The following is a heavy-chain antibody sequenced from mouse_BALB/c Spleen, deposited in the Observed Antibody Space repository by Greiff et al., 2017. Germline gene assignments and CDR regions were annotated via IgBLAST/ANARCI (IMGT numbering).Heavy chain of an antibody. CDR2: ISTYYGNT. V-gene: IGHV1-67*01. CDR3: ARGDDYDGGFYAMDY. J-gene: IGHJ4*01. CDR1: SYTFTDYA. Sequence: QVQLQQSGPELVRPGVSVKISCKGSSYTFTDYAMHWVKQSHAKSLEWIGVISTYYGNTNYNQKFKGKATMTVDKSSSTAYMELARLTSEDSAVYYCARGDDYDGGFYAMDYRGQGTSVTVSS. D-gene: IGHD2-4*01.